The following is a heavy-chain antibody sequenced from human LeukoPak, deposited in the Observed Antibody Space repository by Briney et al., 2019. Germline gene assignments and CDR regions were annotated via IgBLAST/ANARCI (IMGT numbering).Heavy chain of an antibody. V-gene: IGHV3-21*04. Sequence: PGGSLRLSCAASGFTFSSYSMNWVRQAPGKGLEWVSSISSSSSYIYYADSVKGRFTISRDNAKNSLYLQMNSLRAEDTALYYCARGLHLYYYYMDVWGKGTTVTVSS. CDR3: ARGLHLYYYYMDV. J-gene: IGHJ6*03. CDR1: GFTFSSYS. CDR2: ISSSSSYI.